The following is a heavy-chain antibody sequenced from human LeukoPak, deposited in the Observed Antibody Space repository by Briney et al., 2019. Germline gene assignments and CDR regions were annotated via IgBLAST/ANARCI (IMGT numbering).Heavy chain of an antibody. J-gene: IGHJ5*02. CDR1: GGSISSGDYY. Sequence: PSETLSLTCTVSGGSISSGDYYWGWLRQPPGKGLEWIVYMYYSGSTYYNPCRKRRFTISVDTSKNQFSLKLSSVTAADTAVYYCARVESEIAPSHPYNWFDPWGQGTLVTVSS. CDR2: MYYSGST. CDR3: ARVESEIAPSHPYNWFDP. V-gene: IGHV4-30-4*01. D-gene: IGHD6-13*01.